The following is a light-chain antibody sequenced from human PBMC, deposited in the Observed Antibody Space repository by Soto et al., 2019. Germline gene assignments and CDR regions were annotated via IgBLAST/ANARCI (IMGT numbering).Light chain of an antibody. CDR2: GAS. V-gene: IGKV3-15*01. CDR3: QQFHNWPPLT. Sequence: ERVMTQSPATLSVSPGETATLSCRASQNIGGTLAWYQQKPGQAPRLLFYGASTRAAGVPARFSGSGSGTEYTLTISSLQSEDFAVYYCQQFHNWPPLTFGGGTKVDIK. CDR1: QNIGGT. J-gene: IGKJ4*01.